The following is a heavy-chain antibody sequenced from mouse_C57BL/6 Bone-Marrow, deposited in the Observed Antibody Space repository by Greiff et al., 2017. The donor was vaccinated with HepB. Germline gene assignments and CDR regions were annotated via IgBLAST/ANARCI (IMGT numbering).Heavy chain of an antibody. CDR1: GFPLPSAS. CDR2: IDPENGDT. V-gene: IGHV14-4*01. CDR3: TTGAYDGYYVPFDY. J-gene: IGHJ2*01. Sequence: PLPPSFASLFRPCASFPFSFPSSGFPLPSASLPFVPPRPDPGLECIGWIDPENGDTEYASKFQGKATITADTSSNTAYLQLSSLTSEDTAVYYCTTGAYDGYYVPFDYWGQGTTLTVSS. D-gene: IGHD2-3*01.